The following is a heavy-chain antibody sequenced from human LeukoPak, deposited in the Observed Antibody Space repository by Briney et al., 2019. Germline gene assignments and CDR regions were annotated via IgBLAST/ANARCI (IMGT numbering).Heavy chain of an antibody. CDR3: VRDGTLGYLDL. V-gene: IGHV3-7*01. Sequence: GGSLRLSCAGSGFTFSSHWMNWVRQAPGKGLEWVANIKQDGSEKYYVDSVKGRLTISRDNAKNSLYMQINSLRAEDTAVYYCVRDGTLGYLDLWGRGTLVTVSS. D-gene: IGHD1-1*01. CDR1: GFTFSSHW. CDR2: IKQDGSEK. J-gene: IGHJ2*01.